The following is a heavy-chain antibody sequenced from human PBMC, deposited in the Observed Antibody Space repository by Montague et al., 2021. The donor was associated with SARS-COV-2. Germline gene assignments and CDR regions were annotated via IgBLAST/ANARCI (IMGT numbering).Heavy chain of an antibody. CDR1: GASISTGIYY. D-gene: IGHD1-26*01. V-gene: IGHV4-61*02. CDR3: ARFGSGTLEFDL. J-gene: IGHJ4*02. CDR2: IRTTGPT. Sequence: TLSLTCTVSGASISTGIYYWSWIRQPAGQGLEWIGRIRTTGPTDYNRSLESRVFMSVDTSTNQFSLSLTSVTAADTAVYFCARFGSGTLEFDLWGQGTLVTVSS.